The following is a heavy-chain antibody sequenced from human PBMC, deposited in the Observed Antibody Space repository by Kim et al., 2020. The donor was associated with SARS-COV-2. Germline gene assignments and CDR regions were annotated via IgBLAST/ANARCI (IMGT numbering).Heavy chain of an antibody. J-gene: IGHJ5*02. CDR3: ARVPGPLRYFDWLFT. Sequence: DSVKGRFTSSRDNAKNSLYLQMNSLRDEDTAVYYCARVPGPLRYFDWLFTWGQGTLVTVSS. D-gene: IGHD3-9*01. V-gene: IGHV3-48*02.